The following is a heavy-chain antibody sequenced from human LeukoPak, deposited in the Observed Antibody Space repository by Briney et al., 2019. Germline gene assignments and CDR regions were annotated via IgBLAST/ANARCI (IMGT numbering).Heavy chain of an antibody. CDR1: GFTFSSYA. Sequence: GGSLRLSCAASGFTFSSYAMSWVRQAPGKGLEWVSSASGSGGSTYYADSVKGRFTISRDNSKNTLSLQMNSLRAEDTAVYYCAKDLGSVVTPPSLDYWGQGTLVTVSS. V-gene: IGHV3-23*01. CDR3: AKDLGSVVTPPSLDY. CDR2: ASGSGGST. J-gene: IGHJ4*02. D-gene: IGHD4-23*01.